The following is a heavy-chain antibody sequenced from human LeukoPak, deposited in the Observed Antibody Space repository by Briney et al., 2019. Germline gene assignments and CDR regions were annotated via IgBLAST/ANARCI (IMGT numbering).Heavy chain of an antibody. J-gene: IGHJ5*02. Sequence: GASVKVSCKASGGTFSSYAISWVRQAPGQGLEWMGGIIPIFGTANYAQKFQGRVTITADKSTSTAYMELSSLRSEDTAVYYCARDVPGISSSWFDPWGQGTLVTVSS. V-gene: IGHV1-69*06. D-gene: IGHD6-13*01. CDR1: GGTFSSYA. CDR2: IIPIFGTA. CDR3: ARDVPGISSSWFDP.